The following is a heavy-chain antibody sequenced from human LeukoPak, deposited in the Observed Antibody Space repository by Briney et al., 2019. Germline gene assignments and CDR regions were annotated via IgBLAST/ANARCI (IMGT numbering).Heavy chain of an antibody. CDR2: INQDGSAK. J-gene: IGHJ5*02. D-gene: IGHD1-1*01. CDR3: ALGGRTGNNWSDP. V-gene: IGHV3-7*01. CDR1: GFTFSSYW. Sequence: PGGSLRLSCAASGFTFSSYWMNWVRQAPGKGLEWVANINQDGSAKYYVDSVEGRFTISRDNAKNSLYLQMDSLRAEDTAVYYCALGGRTGNNWSDPWGQGTLVIVSS.